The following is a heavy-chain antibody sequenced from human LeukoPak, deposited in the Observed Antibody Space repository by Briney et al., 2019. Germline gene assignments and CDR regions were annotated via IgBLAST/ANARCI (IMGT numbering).Heavy chain of an antibody. CDR3: ASLYCSRGSCAFDV. Sequence: GGSLRLSCAASGFTISANYMSWVRQSPGKGLEWVSLIYSGGTTDYADSVKGRFTISKDNSKNTVFLQMNSLTAEDTALYYCASLYCSRGSCAFDVWDQGTLVTVSS. V-gene: IGHV3-66*01. CDR1: GFTISANY. D-gene: IGHD2-15*01. J-gene: IGHJ5*02. CDR2: IYSGGTT.